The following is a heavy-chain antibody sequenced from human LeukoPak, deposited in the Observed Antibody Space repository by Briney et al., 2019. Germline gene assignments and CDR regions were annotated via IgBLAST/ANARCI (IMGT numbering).Heavy chain of an antibody. CDR2: ISSSSSTI. CDR3: ARDDGYSGYDYVDY. V-gene: IGHV3-48*01. D-gene: IGHD5-12*01. Sequence: GGSLRLSCAASGFTFSSYSMNWVRQAPGKGLEWVSYISSSSSTIYYADSVKGRFTISRDNAKNSLYLQMNSLRAEDTAVYYCARDDGYSGYDYVDYWGQGTLITVSS. CDR1: GFTFSSYS. J-gene: IGHJ4*02.